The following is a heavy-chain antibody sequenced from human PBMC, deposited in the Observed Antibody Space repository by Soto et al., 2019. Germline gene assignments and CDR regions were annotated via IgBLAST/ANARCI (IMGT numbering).Heavy chain of an antibody. CDR2: IYYSGST. V-gene: IGHV4-59*08. CDR1: GGSISSYY. CDR3: ARRSYYVSFDP. Sequence: SETLSLTCTVSGGSISSYYWSWIRQPPGKGLEWIGYIYYSGSTNYNPSLKSRVTISVDTSKNQFSLKLSSVTAADTAVYYCARRSYYVSFDPWGQGTLVTVSS. J-gene: IGHJ5*02. D-gene: IGHD1-26*01.